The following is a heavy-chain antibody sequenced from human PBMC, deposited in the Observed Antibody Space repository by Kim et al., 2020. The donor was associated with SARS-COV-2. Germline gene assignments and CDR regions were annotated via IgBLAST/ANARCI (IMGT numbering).Heavy chain of an antibody. V-gene: IGHV3-23*01. Sequence: YYADSGKGRFTSARENSKNTLYRQMNSMRDEDTAVYYCAKDDDDYYDRGYWGQGTLVTVTS. J-gene: IGHJ4*02. D-gene: IGHD3-22*01. CDR3: AKDDDDYYDRGY.